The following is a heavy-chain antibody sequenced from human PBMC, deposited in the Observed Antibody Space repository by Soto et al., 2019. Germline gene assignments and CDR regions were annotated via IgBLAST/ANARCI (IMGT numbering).Heavy chain of an antibody. CDR2: ISGSGGST. J-gene: IGHJ4*02. Sequence: PGGSLRLSCAASGFTFRSYNMNWVRQAPGKWLEWVSAISGSGGSTYYADSVKGRFTISRDNSKNTLYLQMNSLRAEDTAVYYCAKDLKVLWFGELYSIPISGPYYWGQGTLVTVSS. CDR3: AKDLKVLWFGELYSIPISGPYY. V-gene: IGHV3-23*01. CDR1: GFTFRSYN. D-gene: IGHD3-10*01.